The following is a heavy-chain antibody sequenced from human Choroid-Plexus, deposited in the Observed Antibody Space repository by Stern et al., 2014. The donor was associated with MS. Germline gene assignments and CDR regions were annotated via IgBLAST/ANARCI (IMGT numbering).Heavy chain of an antibody. CDR1: GFIFSSFG. J-gene: IGHJ4*02. V-gene: IGHV3-30*03. CDR3: ARDRHWLTYYFDY. D-gene: IGHD3-9*01. CDR2: ISYDGTTK. Sequence: VQLVQSGGGVVQPGRPLRLSCIGSGFIFSSFGIHWGRKAPGTGLERVACISYDGTTKDYAVSVKGRFPISRDNSNNTLWMQMSSLRPEDTAVYYCARDRHWLTYYFDYWGQGSLVTVSS.